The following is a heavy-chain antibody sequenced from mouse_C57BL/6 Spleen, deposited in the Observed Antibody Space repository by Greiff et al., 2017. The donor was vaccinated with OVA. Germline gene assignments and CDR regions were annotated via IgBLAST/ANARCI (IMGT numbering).Heavy chain of an antibody. CDR1: GFNIKDYY. CDR2: ILPGSGST. J-gene: IGHJ3*01. Sequence: QVQLQQSGAELVKPGASVKLSCTASGFNIKDYYMHWVKQRPGHGLEWIGEILPGSGSTNYNEKFKGKATFTADTSSNTAYMQLSSLTTEDSAIYYCARSKYSNYGAYWGQGTLVTVSA. CDR3: ARSKYSNYGAY. D-gene: IGHD2-5*01. V-gene: IGHV1-9*01.